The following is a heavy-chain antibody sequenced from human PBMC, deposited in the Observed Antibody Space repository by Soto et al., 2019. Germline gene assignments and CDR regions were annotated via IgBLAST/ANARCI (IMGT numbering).Heavy chain of an antibody. CDR2: ISGSGGST. Sequence: PGGSLRRSCAASGFTFSSYAMSWVRQAPGKGLEWVSAISGSGGSTYYADSVKGRFTISRDNSKNTLYLQMNSLRAEDTAVYYCAKDHLPGPGVLRFLEGWDYFDYWGQGTLVTVSS. CDR1: GFTFSSYA. J-gene: IGHJ4*02. CDR3: AKDHLPGPGVLRFLEGWDYFDY. V-gene: IGHV3-23*01. D-gene: IGHD3-3*01.